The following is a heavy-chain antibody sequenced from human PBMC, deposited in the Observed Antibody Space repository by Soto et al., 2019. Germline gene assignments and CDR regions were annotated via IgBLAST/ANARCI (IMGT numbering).Heavy chain of an antibody. J-gene: IGHJ6*02. CDR3: ARENYDILTGYYYYGMDV. V-gene: IGHV1-69*01. CDR1: GGTFSSYA. D-gene: IGHD3-9*01. CDR2: IIPIFGTA. Sequence: QVRLVQSGAEVKKPGSSVTPPPQASGGTFSSYAISWVRQAPGQGLEWMGGIIPIFGTANYAQKFQGRVTITADESTSTAYMELSSLRSEDTAVYYCARENYDILTGYYYYGMDVWGQGTTVTVSS.